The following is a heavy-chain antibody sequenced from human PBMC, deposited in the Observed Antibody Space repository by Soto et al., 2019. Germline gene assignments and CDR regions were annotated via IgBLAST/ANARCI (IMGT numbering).Heavy chain of an antibody. CDR1: GFRFNEYE. Sequence: EVQLVESGGGLVQPGGSLRLSCVGSGFRFNEYEINWVRQAPGKGLEWIPYINSGGSLIYYAASVKGRFTISRDNYKDSVYLQMNSLRADDTALYYCARETSYGQSATIVGELWGQGTLVTVSS. J-gene: IGHJ4*02. D-gene: IGHD3-10*01. V-gene: IGHV3-48*03. CDR3: ARETSYGQSATIVGEL. CDR2: INSGGSLI.